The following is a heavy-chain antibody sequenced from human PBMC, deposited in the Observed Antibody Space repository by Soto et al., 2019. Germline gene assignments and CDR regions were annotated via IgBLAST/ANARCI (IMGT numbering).Heavy chain of an antibody. J-gene: IGHJ4*02. CDR2: IYYDGST. CDR3: ASIAAPGTTHFDF. D-gene: IGHD2-21*01. V-gene: IGHV4-39*02. CDR1: GGSISNRNYY. Sequence: PSETLSLTCSVSGGSISNRNYYWAWVRQPPGKGLEWIGNIYYDGSTYYHPSFRGRLTISVDTSKNHFYLHLSSVTAADTAIFYCASIAAPGTTHFDFWGQGTLVTVSS.